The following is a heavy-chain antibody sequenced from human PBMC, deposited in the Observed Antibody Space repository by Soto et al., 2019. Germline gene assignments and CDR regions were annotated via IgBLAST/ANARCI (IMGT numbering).Heavy chain of an antibody. CDR1: GFTFSSYG. CDR3: AKTSRGYVNYYYGMDV. Sequence: QVQLVESGGGVVQPGRSLRLSCAASGFTFSSYGMHWVRQAPGKGLEWVAVISYDGSNKYYADSVKGRFTISRDNSKNTLYLQMNSLRAEDTAVYCCAKTSRGYVNYYYGMDVWGQGTTVTVSS. D-gene: IGHD3-16*01. CDR2: ISYDGSNK. V-gene: IGHV3-30*18. J-gene: IGHJ6*02.